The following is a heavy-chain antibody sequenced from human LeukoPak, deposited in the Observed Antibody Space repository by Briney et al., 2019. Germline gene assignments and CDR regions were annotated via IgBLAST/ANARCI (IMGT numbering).Heavy chain of an antibody. Sequence: GASVKVSCKVSGYTLTELSMHWVRQAPGKGLEWMGGFDPEDGETIYAQKFQGRVTMTEDTSTDTAYMELSSLRSEDTAVYYCATDPSFGVAKGDYYMDVWGKGTTVTVSS. D-gene: IGHD3-3*01. CDR3: ATDPSFGVAKGDYYMDV. CDR2: FDPEDGET. J-gene: IGHJ6*03. V-gene: IGHV1-24*01. CDR1: GYTLTELS.